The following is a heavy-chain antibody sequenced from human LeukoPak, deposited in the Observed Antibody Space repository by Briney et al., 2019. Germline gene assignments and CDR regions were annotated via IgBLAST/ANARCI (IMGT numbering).Heavy chain of an antibody. V-gene: IGHV4-59*08. Sequence: PSETLSLTCTVSGGSISSYYWSWIRQPPGKGLEWIGYIYYSGTTNYNPSLKSRVTILVDTSKNQFSLKLSSVTAADTAVYYCARQQSAGAFDYWGQGTLVTVSS. D-gene: IGHD3-10*01. CDR3: ARQQSAGAFDY. CDR2: IYYSGTT. CDR1: GGSISSYY. J-gene: IGHJ4*02.